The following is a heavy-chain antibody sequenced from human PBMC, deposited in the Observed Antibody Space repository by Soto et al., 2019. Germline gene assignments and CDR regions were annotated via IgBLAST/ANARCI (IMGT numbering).Heavy chain of an antibody. Sequence: SETLSLTCAVYGGSFSGYYWTWIRQPPGTGLEWIGEINHSGSTNYSPSLKSRVTISVDTSKNQFSLKLTSATAADTAVYYCARDKITGLFDYWGQGTLVTVSS. V-gene: IGHV4-34*01. CDR1: GGSFSGYY. CDR2: INHSGST. D-gene: IGHD2-8*02. CDR3: ARDKITGLFDY. J-gene: IGHJ4*02.